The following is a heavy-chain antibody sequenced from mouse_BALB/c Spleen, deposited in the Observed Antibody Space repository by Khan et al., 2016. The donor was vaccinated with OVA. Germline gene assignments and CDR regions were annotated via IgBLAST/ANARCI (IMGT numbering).Heavy chain of an antibody. V-gene: IGHV3-2*02. Sequence: EVELVESGPGLVKPSQLLSLTCTVTGYSITSGYGWNWIRQFPGNKLEWMGYISYSGSTNYNPSLKSRISIPRDTSKNQFFLQLNSVTTEDTATYYCARTARRKDWGQGTTLTVSS. CDR2: ISYSGST. CDR3: ARTARRKD. D-gene: IGHD1-2*01. CDR1: GYSITSGYG. J-gene: IGHJ2*01.